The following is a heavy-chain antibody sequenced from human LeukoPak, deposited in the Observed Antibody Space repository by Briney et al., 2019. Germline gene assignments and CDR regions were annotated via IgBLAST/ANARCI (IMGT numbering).Heavy chain of an antibody. CDR2: IYYSGST. V-gene: IGHV4-59*12. Sequence: SETLSLTCTVSGGSISSYYWSWIRQPPGKGLEWIGYIYYSGSTNYNPSLKSRVTISVDTSKNQFSLKLSSVTAADTAVYYCARVIRDYYDSSGSQGRFDPWGQGTLVTVSS. CDR1: GGSISSYY. CDR3: ARVIRDYYDSSGSQGRFDP. D-gene: IGHD3-22*01. J-gene: IGHJ5*02.